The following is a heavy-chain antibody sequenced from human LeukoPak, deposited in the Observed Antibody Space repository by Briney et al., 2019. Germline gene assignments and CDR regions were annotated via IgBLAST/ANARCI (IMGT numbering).Heavy chain of an antibody. Sequence: GGSLRLSCAASGFTLSTYWMHWVRQAPGKGLVWVARINSDGSSTNYADSVKGRFTISRDNAKNTLYLPMNSLRAEDTAVYYCARGQWLVSHWYFDLWGRGTLVTVSS. V-gene: IGHV3-74*01. CDR3: ARGQWLVSHWYFDL. D-gene: IGHD6-19*01. J-gene: IGHJ2*01. CDR2: INSDGSST. CDR1: GFTLSTYW.